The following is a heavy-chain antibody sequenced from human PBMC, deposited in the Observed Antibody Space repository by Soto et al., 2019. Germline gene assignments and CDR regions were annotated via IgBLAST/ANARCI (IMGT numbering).Heavy chain of an antibody. CDR3: ARQIYAWDRGPNFQYYFDS. D-gene: IGHD2-2*01. CDR2: IDPSDSQT. V-gene: IGHV5-10-1*01. J-gene: IGHJ4*02. CDR1: GYSFAGYW. Sequence: GAYLKISCKGSGYSFAGYWITWVRQKPGKGLEWMGRIDPSDSQTYYSPSLRGHVTISVTKSITTVFLQWSSLRASDTAMYYCARQIYAWDRGPNFQYYFDSGGPGTPVAVFS.